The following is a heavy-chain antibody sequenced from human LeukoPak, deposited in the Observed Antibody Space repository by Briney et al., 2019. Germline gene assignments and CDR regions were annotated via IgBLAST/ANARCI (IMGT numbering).Heavy chain of an antibody. Sequence: TSETLSLTCTVSGVSFNAYYWSWIRQSPGKALEWIEEVSPGGYIKYNPSLRSRVTISVDTSENQLSLRLSSVTAADTAMYYCARIRCGHTGDICYNHWAQGTLVTVSS. CDR3: ARIRCGHTGDICYNH. V-gene: IGHV4-34*01. CDR1: GVSFNAYY. J-gene: IGHJ5*02. CDR2: VSPGGYI. D-gene: IGHD2-8*02.